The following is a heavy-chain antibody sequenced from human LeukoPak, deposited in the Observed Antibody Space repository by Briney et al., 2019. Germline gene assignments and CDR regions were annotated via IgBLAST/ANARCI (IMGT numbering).Heavy chain of an antibody. J-gene: IGHJ4*02. CDR3: AREYYDILTGYHDY. Sequence: GASVKVSCKASGYTITGYYMHWVRQAPGQGLEWMGWINPNSGGTNYAQKFQGRVTMTRDTSISTAYMELSRLRSDDTAVYYCAREYYDILTGYHDYWGQGTLVTVSS. CDR1: GYTITGYY. CDR2: INPNSGGT. D-gene: IGHD3-9*01. V-gene: IGHV1-2*02.